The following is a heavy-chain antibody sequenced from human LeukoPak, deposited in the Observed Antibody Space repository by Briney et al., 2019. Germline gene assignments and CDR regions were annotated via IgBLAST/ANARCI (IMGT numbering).Heavy chain of an antibody. CDR2: IWYDASYK. Sequence: GRSLRLSCAASGFTFSTYVMHWVRQGPGKGLEWLALIWYDASYKYYADSVKGRFTISRDNSKNTLYLYMDSLRAEDTAVYYCASRAAAGLYYFDYWGQGSLVTVSS. V-gene: IGHV3-33*01. CDR3: ASRAAAGLYYFDY. J-gene: IGHJ4*02. D-gene: IGHD6-13*01. CDR1: GFTFSTYV.